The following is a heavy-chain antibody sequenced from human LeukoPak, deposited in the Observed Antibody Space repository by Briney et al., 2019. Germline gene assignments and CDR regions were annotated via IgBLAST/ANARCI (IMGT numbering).Heavy chain of an antibody. D-gene: IGHD5-12*01. CDR3: SRGGGYGDY. J-gene: IGHJ4*02. CDR1: GASITSFY. Sequence: SATLSLTCTVSGASITSFYYTWIRQSAGKGLDWIGRIHTNGGTHYRPSLNSRVTMSVDTSKKQISLKLTSVTAADTAVYFCSRGGGYGDYWGQGILVTVSS. CDR2: IHTNGGT. V-gene: IGHV4-4*07.